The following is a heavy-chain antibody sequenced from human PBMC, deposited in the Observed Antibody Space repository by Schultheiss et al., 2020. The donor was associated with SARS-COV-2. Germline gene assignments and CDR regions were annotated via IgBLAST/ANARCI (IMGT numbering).Heavy chain of an antibody. Sequence: SQTLSLTCTVSGGSISSGGYYWSWIRQHPGKGLEWIGYIYYSGSTYYNPSLKSRVTISVDTSKNQFSLKLSSVTAADTAVYYCARDVYYYGSGAYGMDVWGQGTTVTVSS. CDR2: IYYSGST. CDR3: ARDVYYYGSGAYGMDV. V-gene: IGHV4-31*02. CDR1: GGSISSGGYY. D-gene: IGHD3-10*01. J-gene: IGHJ6*02.